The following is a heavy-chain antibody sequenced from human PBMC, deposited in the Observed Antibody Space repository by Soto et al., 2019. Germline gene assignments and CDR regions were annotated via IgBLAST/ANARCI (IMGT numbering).Heavy chain of an antibody. CDR3: ARGRSITIFGVAPGWFDP. CDR2: INHSGST. D-gene: IGHD3-3*01. V-gene: IGHV4-34*01. CDR1: GGSFSGYY. J-gene: IGHJ5*02. Sequence: SSETLSLTCAVYGGSFSGYYWSWIRQPPGKGLEWIGEINHSGSTNYNPSLKSRVTISVDTSKNQFSLKLSSVTAADTAVYYCARGRSITIFGVAPGWFDPWGQGTLVTVSS.